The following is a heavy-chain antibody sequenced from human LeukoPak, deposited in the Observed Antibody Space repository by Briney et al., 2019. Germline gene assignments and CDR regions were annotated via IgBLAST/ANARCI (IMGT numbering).Heavy chain of an antibody. CDR1: GGSISSYY. J-gene: IGHJ6*02. CDR2: IYYSGST. D-gene: IGHD3-16*02. CDR3: ARGRYDYVWGSYRYYYYYYGMDV. Sequence: SETLSLTCTVSGGSISSYYWSWIRQPPGKGLEWIGYIYYSGSTNYNPSLKSRVTISVDTSKNQFSLKLSSVTAADTAVYYCARGRYDYVWGSYRYYYYYYGMDVWGQGTTVTVSS. V-gene: IGHV4-59*01.